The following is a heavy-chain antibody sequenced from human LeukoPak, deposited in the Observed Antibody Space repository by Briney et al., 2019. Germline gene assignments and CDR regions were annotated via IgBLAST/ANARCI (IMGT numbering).Heavy chain of an antibody. CDR3: ARGDYGDYRDWFDP. J-gene: IGHJ5*02. V-gene: IGHV1-18*01. D-gene: IGHD4-17*01. CDR2: ISAYNGNT. CDR1: GYTFTNNG. Sequence: ASVKLSCKASGYTFTNNGIRWGRQAPGQGVGWRGGISAYNGNTNYGQNLQSRVTMTTDTSTSPAYKELRSLRSDDTAVYYCARGDYGDYRDWFDPWVQGTLVTVSS.